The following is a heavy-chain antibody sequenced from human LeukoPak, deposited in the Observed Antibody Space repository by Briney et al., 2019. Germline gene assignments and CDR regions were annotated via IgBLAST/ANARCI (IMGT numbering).Heavy chain of an antibody. Sequence: ASETLSLTCAASADSISSGGYSWSWIRQPPGKSLEWIGYIFLGGSAYYDPSLKSRVNISVDKSKNQFFLELSSVTAAETAVYYCARYVSGGQFKWFGTWGQGTLVTVSS. CDR1: ADSISSGGYS. D-gene: IGHD1-26*01. CDR3: ARYVSGGQFKWFGT. V-gene: IGHV4-30-2*01. CDR2: IFLGGSA. J-gene: IGHJ5*02.